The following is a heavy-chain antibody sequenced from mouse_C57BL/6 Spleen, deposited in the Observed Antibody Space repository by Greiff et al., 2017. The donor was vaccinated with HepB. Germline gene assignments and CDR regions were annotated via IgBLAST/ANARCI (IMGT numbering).Heavy chain of an antibody. CDR2: IHPNSGST. J-gene: IGHJ2*01. V-gene: IGHV1-64*01. CDR3: ARVEEYLYYFDY. CDR1: GYTFTSYW. D-gene: IGHD5-2*01. Sequence: VKLQQPGAELVKPGASVKLSCKASGYTFTSYWMHWVKQRPGQGLEWIGMIHPNSGSTNYNEKFKSKATLTVDKSSSTAYMQLSSLTSEDSAVYYCARVEEYLYYFDYWGQGTTLTVSS.